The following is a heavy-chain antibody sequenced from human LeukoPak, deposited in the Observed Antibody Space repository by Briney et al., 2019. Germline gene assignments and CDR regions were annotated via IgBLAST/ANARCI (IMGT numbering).Heavy chain of an antibody. J-gene: IGHJ4*02. CDR1: GGSISSGGYY. D-gene: IGHD4-17*01. V-gene: IGHV3-23*01. CDR3: ATLTVTYGGLFDY. CDR2: ISGSGGST. Sequence: ETLSLTCTVSGGSISSGGYYWSWVRQAPGKGLEWVSAISGSGGSTYYADSVKGRFTISRDNSKNTLYLQMNSLRAEDTAVYYCATLTVTYGGLFDYWGQGTLVTVSS.